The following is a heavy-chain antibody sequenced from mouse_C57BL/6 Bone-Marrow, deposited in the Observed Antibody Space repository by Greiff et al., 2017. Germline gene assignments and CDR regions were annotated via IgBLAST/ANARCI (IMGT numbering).Heavy chain of an antibody. Sequence: EVKVEESGGGLVQPGGSMKLSCVASGFTFSNYWMNWVRQSPEKGLEWVAQIRLKSDNYATHYAESVKGRFTISRDDSKSSVYLQMNNLRAEDTGIYYCTGHDYDGFYAMDYWGQGTSVTVSS. V-gene: IGHV6-3*01. CDR3: TGHDYDGFYAMDY. CDR1: GFTFSNYW. D-gene: IGHD2-4*01. CDR2: IRLKSDNYAT. J-gene: IGHJ4*01.